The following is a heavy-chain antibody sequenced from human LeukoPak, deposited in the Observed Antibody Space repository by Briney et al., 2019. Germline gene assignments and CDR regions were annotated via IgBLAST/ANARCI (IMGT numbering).Heavy chain of an antibody. J-gene: IGHJ4*02. Sequence: GGSLRLSCAASGFTFSRYSMTWVRQAPGKGLEWVSSFTSMSRTIYYADSVKGRFTISRDDAKESLYLQMNSLRAEDTAVYYCARDGNYYGSGSYFDYWGQGTLVTVSS. CDR2: FTSMSRTI. CDR3: ARDGNYYGSGSYFDY. V-gene: IGHV3-21*01. D-gene: IGHD3-10*01. CDR1: GFTFSRYS.